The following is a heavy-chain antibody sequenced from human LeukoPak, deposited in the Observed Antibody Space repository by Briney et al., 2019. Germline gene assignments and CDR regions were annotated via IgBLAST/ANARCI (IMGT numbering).Heavy chain of an antibody. Sequence: PSETLSLTCTVPGGSISSYYWSWIRQPPGRRLEWIGYIYYSGSTNYNPSLKSRVTISVDTSKNQFSLKLSSVTAADTAVYYCARTSAVLDYDFWSGYPHYYYYYMDVWGKGTTVTVSS. CDR2: IYYSGST. CDR3: ARTSAVLDYDFWSGYPHYYYYYMDV. V-gene: IGHV4-59*01. J-gene: IGHJ6*03. CDR1: GGSISSYY. D-gene: IGHD3-3*01.